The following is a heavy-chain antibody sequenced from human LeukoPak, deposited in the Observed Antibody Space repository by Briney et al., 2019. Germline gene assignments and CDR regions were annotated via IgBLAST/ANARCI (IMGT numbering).Heavy chain of an antibody. Sequence: SGTLSLTCTVSGGSISSSSYYWGWIRQPPGKGLEWIGSIYYSGSTYYNPSLKSRVTISVDTSKNQFSLKLSSVTAADTAVYYCASTYYYGSGSYYFDYWGQGTLVTVSS. J-gene: IGHJ4*02. CDR2: IYYSGST. CDR3: ASTYYYGSGSYYFDY. D-gene: IGHD3-10*01. V-gene: IGHV4-39*07. CDR1: GGSISSSSYY.